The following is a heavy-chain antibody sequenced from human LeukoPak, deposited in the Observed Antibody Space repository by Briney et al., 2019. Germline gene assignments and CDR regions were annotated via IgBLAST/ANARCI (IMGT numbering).Heavy chain of an antibody. J-gene: IGHJ4*02. V-gene: IGHV3-21*01. D-gene: IGHD2-21*01. Sequence: PGGSLRLSCAPSGFTFSSYRMNWVRQAPGKGLEWVSSISSSSSYIYYPDSVKGRFTISRDNAKNSLYLQMNSLRAEDTAVYYCARAETLRWGNDYWGQGTLVTVSS. CDR3: ARAETLRWGNDY. CDR2: ISSSSSYI. CDR1: GFTFSSYR.